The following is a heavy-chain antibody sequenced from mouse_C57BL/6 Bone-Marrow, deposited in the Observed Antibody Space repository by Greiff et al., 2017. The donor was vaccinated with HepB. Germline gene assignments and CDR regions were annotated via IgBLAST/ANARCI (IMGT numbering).Heavy chain of an antibody. CDR3: AKNRSYYGSSGGMDY. CDR1: GFSLTSYG. V-gene: IGHV2-5*01. D-gene: IGHD1-1*01. J-gene: IGHJ4*01. Sequence: VQLVESGPGLVQPSQSLSITCTASGFSLTSYGVHWVRQSPGKGLEWLGVIWSGGSTDYYAAFLSRLSTTKDNSTTQVCFKMNSLQADDTAIYYSAKNRSYYGSSGGMDYWGQGTSVTVSS. CDR2: IWSGGST.